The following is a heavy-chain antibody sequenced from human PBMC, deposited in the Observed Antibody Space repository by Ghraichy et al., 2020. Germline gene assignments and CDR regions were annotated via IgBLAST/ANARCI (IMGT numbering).Heavy chain of an antibody. CDR3: ARVRGPQGLSSSWPFQNLEKGQKTGGDYYYYYMDV. CDR1: GGSISSYY. D-gene: IGHD6-13*01. J-gene: IGHJ6*03. CDR2: IYYSGST. Sequence: SETLSLTCTVSGGSISSYYWSWIRQPPGKGLEWIGYIYYSGSTNYNPSLKSRVTISVDTSKNQFSLKLSSVTAADTAVYYCARVRGPQGLSSSWPFQNLEKGQKTGGDYYYYYMDVWGKGTTVTVSS. V-gene: IGHV4-59*01.